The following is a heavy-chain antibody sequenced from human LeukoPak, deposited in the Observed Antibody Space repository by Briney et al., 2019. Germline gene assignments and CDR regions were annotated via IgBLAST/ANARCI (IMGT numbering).Heavy chain of an antibody. CDR2: IYSGGST. CDR3: ARGQLPAPILAFDI. J-gene: IGHJ3*02. Sequence: GGSLRLSCTVSGFTVSSNYMSWVRQAPGKGLEWVSVIYSGGSTYYSDSVKRRFTISIDNSKNTLSLQMNSLVAEDTAVYYCARGQLPAPILAFDIWAQGTMVTVSS. V-gene: IGHV3-53*01. D-gene: IGHD2-2*01. CDR1: GFTVSSNY.